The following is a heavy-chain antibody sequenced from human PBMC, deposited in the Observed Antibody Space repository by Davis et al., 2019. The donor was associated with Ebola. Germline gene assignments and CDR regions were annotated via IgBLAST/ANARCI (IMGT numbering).Heavy chain of an antibody. V-gene: IGHV3-30*04. Sequence: PGGSLRLSCVASGFTFRNYAMHWVRQAPGKGLEWVAVVSHSERETFYADSVKGRFTISRDNSENTLYLQMSSLTVDDTAVYYCVRAVFHEVLDYWGQGTPVTVSS. CDR1: GFTFRNYA. CDR2: VSHSERET. CDR3: VRAVFHEVLDY. J-gene: IGHJ4*02. D-gene: IGHD3-3*01.